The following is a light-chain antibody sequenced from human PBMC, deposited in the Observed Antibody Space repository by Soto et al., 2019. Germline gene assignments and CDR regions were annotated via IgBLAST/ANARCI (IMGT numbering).Light chain of an antibody. Sequence: DVQMTQSPSSLSAFVGDRVTITCRASQGIAPYLAWFQQKPGKVPKLLIYATSTLQSGVPSRFSGSGSGTDFTLSISSLQPEDVGTYYSQKYNSASLTFGGGTKVEIK. CDR2: ATS. CDR1: QGIAPY. V-gene: IGKV1-27*01. CDR3: QKYNSASLT. J-gene: IGKJ4*01.